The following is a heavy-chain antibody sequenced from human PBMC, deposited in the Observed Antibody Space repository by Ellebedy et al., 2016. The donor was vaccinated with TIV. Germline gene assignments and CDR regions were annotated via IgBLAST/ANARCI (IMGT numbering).Heavy chain of an antibody. CDR3: ARGHSDCSGGSCYPTSWFDP. Sequence: SETLSLTXTVSGGSISSGSYYWSWIRQPAGKGLEWIGRFYTSGSTDYNPSLKRRVTVSVDTSKNQFFLKLSSVTAADTAVYYCARGHSDCSGGSCYPTSWFDPWGQGTLVTVFS. J-gene: IGHJ5*02. CDR1: GGSISSGSYY. D-gene: IGHD2-15*01. V-gene: IGHV4-61*02. CDR2: FYTSGST.